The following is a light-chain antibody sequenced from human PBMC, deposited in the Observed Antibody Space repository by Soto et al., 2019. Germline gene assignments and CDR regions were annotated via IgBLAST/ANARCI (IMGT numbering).Light chain of an antibody. CDR1: SSDVGGYDY. V-gene: IGLV2-14*03. CDR3: SSYTRTSTPYV. J-gene: IGLJ1*01. Sequence: QSALTQPASVSGSPGQSITISCTGTSSDVGGYDYVSWYQQHPGKAPKLMIYDVSNRPSGVSNRFSGSKSGNTASLTISGLQAEDEVDYYCSSYTRTSTPYVFGSGTKLTVL. CDR2: DVS.